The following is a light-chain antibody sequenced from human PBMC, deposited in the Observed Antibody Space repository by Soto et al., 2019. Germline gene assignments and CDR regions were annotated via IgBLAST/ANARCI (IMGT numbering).Light chain of an antibody. Sequence: DIQMTQSPSTLSASLGDRVTITCRASQSISSWLAWYQQKPGKAPKLLIYKASSLESGVPSRFSGSGAGTEFTLTISSLQPDDSATYYCQQYYPLVTVRPGTKVEIK. V-gene: IGKV1-5*03. CDR1: QSISSW. CDR2: KAS. CDR3: QQYYPLVT. J-gene: IGKJ3*01.